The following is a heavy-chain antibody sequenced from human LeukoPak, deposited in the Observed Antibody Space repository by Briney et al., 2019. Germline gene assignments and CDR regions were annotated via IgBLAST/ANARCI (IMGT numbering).Heavy chain of an antibody. CDR3: VKPLYGSGSYHYSFFEY. J-gene: IGHJ4*02. CDR2: ISWNSGSI. CDR1: GFTFDDYA. Sequence: GGSLRLSCAASGFTFDDYAVHWVRQAPGKGLEWVSGISWNSGSIGYADSVKGRFTISRDNSKNTLFLQMSSLRVEDTAVYFCVKPLYGSGSYHYSFFEYWGQGILVTVSS. V-gene: IGHV3-9*01. D-gene: IGHD3-10*01.